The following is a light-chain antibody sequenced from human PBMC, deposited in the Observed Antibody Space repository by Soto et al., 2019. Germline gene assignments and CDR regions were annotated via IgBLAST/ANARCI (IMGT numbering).Light chain of an antibody. CDR2: DAS. CDR1: QSVAKSY. CDR3: QQYADSPLT. V-gene: IGKV3-20*01. J-gene: IGKJ4*01. Sequence: ETVLTQSPGTVSLSPGESATLSCRASQSVAKSYLAWFQHKPGQAPRLLIYDASSRATDIPDRFSGSGSGTDFTLTVSRLEPEDFAVYYCQQYADSPLTFGGGTKVEIK.